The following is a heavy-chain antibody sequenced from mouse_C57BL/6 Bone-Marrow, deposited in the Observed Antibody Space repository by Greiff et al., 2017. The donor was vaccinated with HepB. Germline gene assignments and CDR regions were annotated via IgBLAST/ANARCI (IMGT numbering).Heavy chain of an antibody. D-gene: IGHD2-1*01. CDR2: ISSGSSTI. V-gene: IGHV5-17*01. Sequence: DVMLVESGGGLVKPGGSLKLSCAASGFTFSDYGMHWVRQAPEKGLEWVAYISSGSSTIYYADTVKGRFTISRDNAKNTLFLQMTSLRSEDTAMYYCARGGTIYRYYFDYWGQGTTLTVSS. CDR3: ARGGTIYRYYFDY. CDR1: GFTFSDYG. J-gene: IGHJ2*01.